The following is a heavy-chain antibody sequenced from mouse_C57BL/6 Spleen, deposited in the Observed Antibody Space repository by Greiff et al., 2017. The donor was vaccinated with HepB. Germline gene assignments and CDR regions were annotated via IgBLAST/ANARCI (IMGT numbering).Heavy chain of an antibody. CDR1: GYTFTSYW. V-gene: IGHV1-53*01. D-gene: IGHD1-1*01. Sequence: QVHVKQPGTELVKPGASVKLSCKASGYTFTSYWMHWVKQRPGQGLEWIGNINPSNGGTNYNEKFKSKATLTVDKSSSTAYMQLSSLTSEDSAVYYCARDLTVVASIDYWGQGTTLTVSS. J-gene: IGHJ2*01. CDR2: INPSNGGT. CDR3: ARDLTVVASIDY.